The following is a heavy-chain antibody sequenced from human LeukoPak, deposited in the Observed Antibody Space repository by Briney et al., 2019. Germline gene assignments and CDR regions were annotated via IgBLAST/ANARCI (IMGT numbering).Heavy chain of an antibody. J-gene: IGHJ5*02. D-gene: IGHD2-15*01. Sequence: PGGSLRLSCAASGFTFSSYGMHWVRQAPGKGLEWVAVIWYDGCNKYYADSVKGRFTISRDNSKNTLYLQMNSLRAEDTAVYYCVGSGGRGQNWFDPWGQGTLVTVSS. CDR1: GFTFSSYG. CDR2: IWYDGCNK. V-gene: IGHV3-33*01. CDR3: VGSGGRGQNWFDP.